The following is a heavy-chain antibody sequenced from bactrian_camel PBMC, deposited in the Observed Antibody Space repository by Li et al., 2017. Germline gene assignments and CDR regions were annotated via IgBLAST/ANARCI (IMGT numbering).Heavy chain of an antibody. J-gene: IGHJ4*01. CDR1: GFTFSYFA. V-gene: IGHV3S40*01. CDR3: ATTLGFVVGSLYEYRY. CDR2: INSFGIRT. Sequence: VQLVESGGGLVQPGGSLRLSCAASGFTFSYFAMGWVRQAPGKGLEWVSGINSFGIRTYYEESMKGRVTISRDNAKNMVYLQLNSLKTEDTAMYYCATTLGFVVGSLYEYRYWGQGTQVTVS. D-gene: IGHD6*01.